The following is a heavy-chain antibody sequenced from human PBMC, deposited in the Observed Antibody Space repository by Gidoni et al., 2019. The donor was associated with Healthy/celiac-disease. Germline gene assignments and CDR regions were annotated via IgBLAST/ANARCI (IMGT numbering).Heavy chain of an antibody. Sequence: EVQLLEAGGGLVQTGGSLRLPCAASGFTFSSYAMSWVRQAPGKGLEWFSAICGIGGSTCYADSVKGRFTISRDNSKNTLYLQRNSLRAEDTAVYYCAKIVVVTPPDFDYWGQGTLSPSP. J-gene: IGHJ4*02. CDR3: AKIVVVTPPDFDY. V-gene: IGHV3-23*01. CDR2: ICGIGGST. D-gene: IGHD3-22*01. CDR1: GFTFSSYA.